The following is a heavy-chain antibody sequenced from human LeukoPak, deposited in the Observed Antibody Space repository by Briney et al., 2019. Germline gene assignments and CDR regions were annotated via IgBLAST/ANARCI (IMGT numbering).Heavy chain of an antibody. V-gene: IGHV4-59*01. CDR3: AREYSSSSPFDY. CDR2: IDYSGNT. Sequence: SETLSLTCSVSGGSISSYYWSWIRQPPGKGLEWIGNIDYSGNTIYNPALKSRVTVSVDTSKNQFSLKLSSVTAADTAVYHCAREYSSSSPFDYWGQGTLVTVSS. CDR1: GGSISSYY. D-gene: IGHD6-6*01. J-gene: IGHJ4*02.